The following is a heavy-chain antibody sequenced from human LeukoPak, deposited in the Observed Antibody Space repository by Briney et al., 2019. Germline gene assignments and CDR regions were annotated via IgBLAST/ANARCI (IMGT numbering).Heavy chain of an antibody. CDR3: ARGGIAGYDPDDY. J-gene: IGHJ4*02. V-gene: IGHV3-21*01. CDR1: GFTFSSYS. D-gene: IGHD5-12*01. Sequence: PGGSLRLSCAASGFTFSSYSMNWVRQAPGKGLEWVSSISSSSIFLYYADSVEGRFTISRDNAKNSLYLQVNSLRAEDTAVYYCARGGIAGYDPDDYWGQGTLVTVSS. CDR2: ISSSSIFL.